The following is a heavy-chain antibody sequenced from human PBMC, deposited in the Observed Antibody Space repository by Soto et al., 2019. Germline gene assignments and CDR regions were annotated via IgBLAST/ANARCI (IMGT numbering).Heavy chain of an antibody. D-gene: IGHD3-22*01. J-gene: IGHJ5*02. CDR3: GKHSTGYHYSWFAP. V-gene: IGHV4-59*08. Sequence: SETLSLTWTVAGGSISTHYWSWIRQPPGKALEWIGNIHYTGNTIYSPSLKSRVTISLDTSKNQFSLKLSSVTASDTAVYYCGKHSTGYHYSWFAPWGQGTLVTVSP. CDR1: GGSISTHY. CDR2: IHYTGNT.